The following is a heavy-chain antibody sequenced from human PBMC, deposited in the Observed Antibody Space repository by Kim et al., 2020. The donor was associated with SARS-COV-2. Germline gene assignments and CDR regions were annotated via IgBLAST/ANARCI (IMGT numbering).Heavy chain of an antibody. CDR1: GGSFSDYN. CDR2: INHSGST. D-gene: IGHD2-2*02. J-gene: IGHJ6*02. CDR3: PRGRAGVVPAPVLGLGPYYDYYAMDA. V-gene: IGHV4-34*01. Sequence: SETLSLTCAVYGGSFSDYNWSWLRQPPGKGLEWIGEINHSGSTNVSPSVKSRITISVDTSKSQFSLTLKSMTATDTAVYYCPRGRAGVVPAPVLGLGPYYDYYAMDAWGRGTPVAVTS.